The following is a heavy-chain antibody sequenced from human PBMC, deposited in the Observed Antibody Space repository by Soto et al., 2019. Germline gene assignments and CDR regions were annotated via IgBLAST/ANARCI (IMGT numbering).Heavy chain of an antibody. V-gene: IGHV2-5*02. CDR1: GFSLSTSGVG. D-gene: IGHD6-13*01. J-gene: IGHJ4*02. CDR3: ASRRGGGGAAAVPFDY. CDR2: IYWDDDK. Sequence: QITLKESGPTLVKPTQTLTLTCTFSGFSLSTSGVGVGWIRQPPGKALEWLALIYWDDDKRYSPSLKSRLTITKDTSKNQVVLTMTNMDPVDTATYYCASRRGGGGAAAVPFDYWGQGTLVTVSS.